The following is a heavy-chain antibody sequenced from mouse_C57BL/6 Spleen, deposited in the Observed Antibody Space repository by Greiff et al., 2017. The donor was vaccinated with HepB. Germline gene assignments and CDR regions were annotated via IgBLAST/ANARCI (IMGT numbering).Heavy chain of an antibody. J-gene: IGHJ1*03. CDR2: INPSNGGT. D-gene: IGHD1-1*01. CDR3: ARPYGSSPYWYFDV. V-gene: IGHV1-53*01. Sequence: QVQLKQPGTELVKPGASVKLSCKASGYTFTSYWMHWVKQRPGQGLEWIGNINPSNGGTNYNEKFKSKATLTVDKSSSTAYMQLSSLTSEDSAVYYCARPYGSSPYWYFDVWGTGTTVTVSS. CDR1: GYTFTSYW.